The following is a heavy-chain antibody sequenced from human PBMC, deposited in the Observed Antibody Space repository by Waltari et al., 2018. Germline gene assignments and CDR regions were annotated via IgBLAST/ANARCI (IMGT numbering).Heavy chain of an antibody. CDR1: GFNFSSHA. CDR3: ANFVGLGEVSPYSEY. J-gene: IGHJ4*02. CDR2: IRGRDGST. Sequence: EVQLVESGGGLVQVGGSLRLSCTASGFNFSSHAMPWVRQPPGKGLEWVSVIRGRDGSTFYADSLKGRVTISRDNSKKILYRQMNSLRAGDTAVYYCANFVGLGEVSPYSEYWGQGTLVTVSS. V-gene: IGHV3-23*04. D-gene: IGHD3-16*01.